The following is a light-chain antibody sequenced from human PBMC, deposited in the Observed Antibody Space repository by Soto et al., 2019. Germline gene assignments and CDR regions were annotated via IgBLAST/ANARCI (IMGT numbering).Light chain of an antibody. J-gene: IGKJ5*01. CDR3: QQRSNWPPIT. V-gene: IGKV3-11*01. CDR1: QSVRSY. CDR2: DAS. Sequence: IVLTQSPATLSLSPGERATLSCRASQSVRSYLAWYQQKPGQAPRLLIYDASNRATGIPARFSGSGSGTDFTLTISSLEPEDFAVYYWQQRSNWPPITFGQGTRLEIK.